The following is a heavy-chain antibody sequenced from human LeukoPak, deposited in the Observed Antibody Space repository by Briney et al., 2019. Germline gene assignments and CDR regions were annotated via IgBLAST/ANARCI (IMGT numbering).Heavy chain of an antibody. CDR1: GFIFSDYS. CDR3: ARGAAHSYGYFSDY. J-gene: IGHJ4*02. Sequence: GGSLRLSCATTGFIFSDYSMSWVRQAPGKGLEWLSFISTSSNTIYYADSVKGRFTVSRDYAKNSLYLQMNSLTGEDTAAYYCARGAAHSYGYFSDYWGQGILVIVSS. CDR2: ISTSSNTI. D-gene: IGHD3-22*01. V-gene: IGHV3-48*01.